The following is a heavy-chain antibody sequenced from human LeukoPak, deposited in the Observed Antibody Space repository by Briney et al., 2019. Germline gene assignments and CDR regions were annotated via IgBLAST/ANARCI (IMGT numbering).Heavy chain of an antibody. CDR3: ARDFKITFGGVIVPPY. CDR2: IYTSGST. Sequence: SETLSLTCTVSGGSISSGSYYWSWIRQPAGKGLEWIGRIYTSGSTNYNPSLKSRVTISVDTSKNQFSLKLSSVTAADTAVYYCARDFKITFGGVIVPPYWGQGTLVTVSS. V-gene: IGHV4-61*02. D-gene: IGHD3-16*02. CDR1: GGSISSGSYY. J-gene: IGHJ4*02.